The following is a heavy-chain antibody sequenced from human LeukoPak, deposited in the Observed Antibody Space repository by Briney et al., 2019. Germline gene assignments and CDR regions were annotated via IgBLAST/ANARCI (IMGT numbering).Heavy chain of an antibody. V-gene: IGHV3-23*01. CDR2: ISGSGGST. CDR1: GFTFSSYA. D-gene: IGHD4-17*01. J-gene: IGHJ4*02. Sequence: PGGSLGLSCAASGFTFSSYAMSWVRQAPGKGLEWVSAISGSGGSTYYADSVKGRFTISRDNSKNTLYLQMNSLRAEDTAVYYCAKVYGSGLKRQYYFDYWGQGTLVTVSS. CDR3: AKVYGSGLKRQYYFDY.